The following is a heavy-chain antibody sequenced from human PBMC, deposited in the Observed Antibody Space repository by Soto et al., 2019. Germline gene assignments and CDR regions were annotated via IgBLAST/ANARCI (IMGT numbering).Heavy chain of an antibody. CDR1: GGSFRGYY. J-gene: IGHJ4*02. CDR2: INHSGST. V-gene: IGHV4-34*01. CDR3: ARGPIRGYCSGGSCYSFFVY. D-gene: IGHD2-15*01. Sequence: SETLSLTCAVYGGSFRGYYWSWIRQPPGKGLEWIGEINHSGSTNYNPSLKSRVTISVDTSKNQFSLKLSSVTAADTAVYYCARGPIRGYCSGGSCYSFFVYWGQGTLVTVSS.